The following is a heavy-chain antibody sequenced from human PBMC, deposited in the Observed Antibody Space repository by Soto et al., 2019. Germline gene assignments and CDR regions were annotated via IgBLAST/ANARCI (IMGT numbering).Heavy chain of an antibody. CDR3: ARGLFITF. Sequence: ETLSLTCAVYGGSFSGYYWSWIRQPPGKGLEWIGEINHSGSTNYNPSLKSRVTVSVDTSKNQFSLKLSSVTAADTAVYYCARGLFITFWGQGTTVTVSS. D-gene: IGHD3-16*01. CDR1: GGSFSGYY. CDR2: INHSGST. V-gene: IGHV4-34*01. J-gene: IGHJ6*02.